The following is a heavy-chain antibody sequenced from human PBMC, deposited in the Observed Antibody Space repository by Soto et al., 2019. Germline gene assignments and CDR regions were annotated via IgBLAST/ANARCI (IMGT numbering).Heavy chain of an antibody. Sequence: SETLSLTCTVSGGSISSYDWSWIRQPPGKGLEWIGYIYYSGSTTYNPSLKSRVTISVDTSKNQFSLKLSSVTAADTAVYYCARQVYCSGGSCYSRPYDAFDIWGQGTMVTVSS. CDR2: IYYSGST. CDR3: ARQVYCSGGSCYSRPYDAFDI. CDR1: GGSISSYD. J-gene: IGHJ3*02. V-gene: IGHV4-59*08. D-gene: IGHD2-15*01.